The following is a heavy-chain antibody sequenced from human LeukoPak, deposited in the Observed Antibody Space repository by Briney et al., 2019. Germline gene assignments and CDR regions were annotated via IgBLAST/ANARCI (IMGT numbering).Heavy chain of an antibody. CDR3: ARDSGTEREIELPPDY. J-gene: IGHJ4*02. V-gene: IGHV3-33*01. CDR2: MWYDGSHT. CDR1: GLTFSTYG. Sequence: HPGGSLRLSWAASGLTFSTYGIRCVRQAPGKGPEWVAAMWYDGSHTYYADSVKGRFTISRDNSNNTLYLQMNSLRAEDTAVYDCARDSGTEREIELPPDYCGQGTLVTVSS. D-gene: IGHD2/OR15-2a*01.